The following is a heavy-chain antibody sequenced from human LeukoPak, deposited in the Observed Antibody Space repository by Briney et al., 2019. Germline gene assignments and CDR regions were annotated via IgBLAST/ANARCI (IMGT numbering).Heavy chain of an antibody. CDR2: ISGSGTDI. Sequence: EGSLRLSCEASGFTFSDPYMSWIRQAPGKGLECLSYISGSGTDINYADSVRGRFTISRDNAKNLLYLQMNDLRVEDTAVYYCARTARHLDYWGQGTLVTVSS. V-gene: IGHV3-11*04. CDR3: ARTARHLDY. J-gene: IGHJ4*02. D-gene: IGHD5-18*01. CDR1: GFTFSDPY.